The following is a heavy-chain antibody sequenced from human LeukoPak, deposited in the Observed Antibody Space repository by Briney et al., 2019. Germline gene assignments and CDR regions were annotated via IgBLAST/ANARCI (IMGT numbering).Heavy chain of an antibody. CDR2: IYTSGST. V-gene: IGHV4-4*09. CDR3: TRHSDYGDFYLFDY. CDR1: GGSISSYY. Sequence: SETLSLTCTVSGGSISSYYWSWIRQPPGKGPEWIGYIYTSGSTNYNPSLKSRVTISIDTSKNQFSLKLSSVTAADTAVYYCTRHSDYGDFYLFDYWGQGTLVTVSS. D-gene: IGHD4-17*01. J-gene: IGHJ4*02.